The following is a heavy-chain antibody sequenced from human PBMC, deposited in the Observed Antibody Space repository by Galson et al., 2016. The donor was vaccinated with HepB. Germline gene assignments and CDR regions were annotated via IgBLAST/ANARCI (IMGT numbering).Heavy chain of an antibody. J-gene: IGHJ4*02. D-gene: IGHD2-21*01. Sequence: SVKVSCKAPGYIFTAHYMHWVRQAPGQGLEWMGIINPSRSSTSYTQKFHGRITMTSDSSTNTVYMQLSSLTYEDTAVYFCARAASEIPRVISDSWGPGSLGIVSS. V-gene: IGHV1-46*01. CDR1: GYIFTAHY. CDR3: ARAASEIPRVISDS. CDR2: INPSRSST.